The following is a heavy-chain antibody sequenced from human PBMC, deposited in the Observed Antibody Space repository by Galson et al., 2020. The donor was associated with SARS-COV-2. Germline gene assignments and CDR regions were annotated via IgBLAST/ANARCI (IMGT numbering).Heavy chain of an antibody. V-gene: IGHV2-70*01. D-gene: IGHD3-10*02. CDR2: IDWDDDK. CDR3: ARTRLLGSGIQGYYYYGMDV. CDR1: GFSLSTSGMC. Sequence: SGPTLVKPTQTLTLTCTFSGFSLSTSGMCVSWIRQPPGKALEWLALIDWDDDKYYSTSLKTRLTISKDTSKNQVVLTMTNMDPVDTATYYCARTRLLGSGIQGYYYYGMDVWGQGTTVTVSS. J-gene: IGHJ6*02.